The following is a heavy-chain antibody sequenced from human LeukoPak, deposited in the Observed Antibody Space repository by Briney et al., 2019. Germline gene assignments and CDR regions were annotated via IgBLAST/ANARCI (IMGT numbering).Heavy chain of an antibody. D-gene: IGHD1-1*01. V-gene: IGHV4-38-2*02. CDR1: DYSISSGYY. Sequence: SETLSLTCIVSDYSISSGYYWGWIRQPPGQGLEWIASIYLGGTTYYTPSLKSRVTISVDTSKNQLSLRLSSVTAADTAVYYCATNWSDFDYWGPGTLVTVSS. CDR2: IYLGGTT. J-gene: IGHJ4*02. CDR3: ATNWSDFDY.